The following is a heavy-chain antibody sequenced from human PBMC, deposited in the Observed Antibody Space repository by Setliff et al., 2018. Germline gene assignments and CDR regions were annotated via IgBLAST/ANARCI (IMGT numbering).Heavy chain of an antibody. V-gene: IGHV5-51*01. CDR1: GYRFTTYW. J-gene: IGHJ3*02. CDR3: ARLGAPASHDAFDI. Sequence: GESLKLSCKGSGYRFTTYWIGWVRQMPGKGLEWMGIVFSGDSDTRYSPSFQGQVTMSADKSINTAYLQWGSLKASDTAMYYCARLGAPASHDAFDIWGQGTMVTVSS. D-gene: IGHD6-25*01. CDR2: VFSGDSDT.